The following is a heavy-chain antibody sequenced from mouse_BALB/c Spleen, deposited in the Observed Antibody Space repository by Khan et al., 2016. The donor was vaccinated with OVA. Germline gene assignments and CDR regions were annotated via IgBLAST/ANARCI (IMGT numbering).Heavy chain of an antibody. J-gene: IGHJ4*01. V-gene: IGHV9-3-1*01. CDR1: GHTFTKFG. D-gene: IGHD2-10*01. CDR2: INTYTGEP. CDR3: ARPPYFSYVQDN. Sequence: QIQLVQSGPEVKKPGETVKISCKASGHTFTKFGMNWVQQAPGKGLKWMGWINTYTGEPTYADDFNGRFAFSLETSASTAYLQINNLKNEDTATYFCARPPYFSYVQDNWGQGTSVTVSS.